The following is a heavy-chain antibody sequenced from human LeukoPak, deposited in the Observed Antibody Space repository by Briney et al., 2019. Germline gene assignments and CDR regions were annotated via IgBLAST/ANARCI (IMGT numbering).Heavy chain of an antibody. CDR2: INPSGST. V-gene: IGHV4-34*01. CDR1: GGSLSGYY. D-gene: IGHD4-23*01. Sequence: SETLSLTCGVYGGSLSGYYWSWIRQPPGKGLEWIGEINPSGSTNYNPSLKSRVTISVDTSKNQFSLKLSSVTAADTAVYYCARGPLKTYGGNSGEYFQHWGQGTLVTVSS. J-gene: IGHJ1*01. CDR3: ARGPLKTYGGNSGEYFQH.